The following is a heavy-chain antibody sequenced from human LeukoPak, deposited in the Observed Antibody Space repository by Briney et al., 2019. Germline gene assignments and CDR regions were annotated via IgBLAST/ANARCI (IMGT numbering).Heavy chain of an antibody. CDR3: ARHLRAVAGGRYFDY. CDR2: IYHNGGT. CDR1: GGSISGYY. Sequence: PSETLSLICTVSGGSISGYYWSWIRQPPGKGLEWIGYIYHNGGTNYNPSLQSRLTISVDTSKNQFSLKLSSVTAADTAVYYCARHLRAVAGGRYFDYWGQGTQVTVSS. J-gene: IGHJ4*02. V-gene: IGHV4-59*08. D-gene: IGHD6-19*01.